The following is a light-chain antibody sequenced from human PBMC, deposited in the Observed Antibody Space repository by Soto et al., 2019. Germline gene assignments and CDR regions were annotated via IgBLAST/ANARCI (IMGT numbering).Light chain of an antibody. J-gene: IGLJ1*01. Sequence: QSALAQPASVSGSPGQSITMSCTGTSSDIGDSNFVSWYQHHPGKAPKLLIYDVSDRPSRISGRFSGSKSANTASLTISGLQAEDEAFYYCSSCTSTTNVRFVFGTGTKVTVL. CDR3: SSCTSTTNVRFV. CDR2: DVS. CDR1: SSDIGDSNF. V-gene: IGLV2-14*01.